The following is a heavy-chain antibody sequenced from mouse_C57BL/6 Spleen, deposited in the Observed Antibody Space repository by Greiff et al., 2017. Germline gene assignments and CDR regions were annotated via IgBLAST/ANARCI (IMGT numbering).Heavy chain of an antibody. CDR2: IDPGNSDT. CDR3: TRVDYLYYAIDY. Sequence: VQLQQSGTVLARPGASVKMSCKTSGYTFTSYWMHWVKQRPGQGLEWIGAIDPGNSDTSYNQKFKGKAKLTAVTSASPAYMELSSLTHEDSAFYYCTRVDYLYYAIDYWGPGTSVTGSS. D-gene: IGHD2-4*01. CDR1: GYTFTSYW. J-gene: IGHJ4*01. V-gene: IGHV1-5*01.